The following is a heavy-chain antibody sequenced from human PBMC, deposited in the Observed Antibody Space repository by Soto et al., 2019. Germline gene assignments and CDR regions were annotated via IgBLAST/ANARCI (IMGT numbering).Heavy chain of an antibody. D-gene: IGHD3-10*01. CDR2: IYYSGST. Sequence: SETLSLTCTVSGGSISSSSYYWGWIRQPPGKGLEWLGSIYYSGSTYYNPSLKSRVTISVDTSKNQFSLKLSSVTAADTAVYYCARQSWFGKFQDYWGQGTLVTVSS. J-gene: IGHJ4*02. V-gene: IGHV4-39*01. CDR3: ARQSWFGKFQDY. CDR1: GGSISSSSYY.